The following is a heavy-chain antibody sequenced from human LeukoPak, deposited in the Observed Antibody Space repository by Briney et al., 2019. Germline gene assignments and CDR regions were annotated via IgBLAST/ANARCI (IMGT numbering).Heavy chain of an antibody. V-gene: IGHV3-48*02. J-gene: IGHJ4*02. CDR2: ISSSSSTI. CDR1: GFTFSTYS. D-gene: IGHD6-13*01. CDR3: ARDHYSRNDH. Sequence: GGSLRLSCVASGFTFSTYSMTWVRQAPGKGLEWVSYISSSSSTIYYTGSVKGRFTISRDNAKNSVYPHMNSLRDEDTAVYYCARDHYSRNDHWGQGTLVTVSS.